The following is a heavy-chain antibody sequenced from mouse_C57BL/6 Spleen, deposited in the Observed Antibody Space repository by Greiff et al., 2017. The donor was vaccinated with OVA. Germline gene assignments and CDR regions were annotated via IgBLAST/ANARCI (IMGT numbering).Heavy chain of an antibody. V-gene: IGHV1-81*01. J-gene: IGHJ2*01. CDR2: IYPRSGNT. CDR3: ARDDYDEGYFDY. CDR1: GYTFTSYG. Sequence: LQESGAELARPGASVKLSCKASGYTFTSYGISWVKQRTGQGLEWIGEIYPRSGNTYYNEKFKGKATLTADKSSSTAYMELRSLTSEDSAVYFCARDDYDEGYFDYWGQGTTLTVSS. D-gene: IGHD2-4*01.